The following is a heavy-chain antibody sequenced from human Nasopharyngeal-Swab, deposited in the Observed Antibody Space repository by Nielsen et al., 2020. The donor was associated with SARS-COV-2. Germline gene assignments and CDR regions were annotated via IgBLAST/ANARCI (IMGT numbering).Heavy chain of an antibody. D-gene: IGHD3-9*01. CDR2: ISAYNGNT. CDR3: ARAYYDILTGRGHDAFDI. CDR1: GYTFTSYD. V-gene: IGHV1-18*01. Sequence: ASVKVSCKASGYTFTSYDISWVRQAPGQGLEWMGWISAYNGNTNYAQKLQGRVTMTTDTSTSTAYIELRSLRSDDTAVYYCARAYYDILTGRGHDAFDIWGQGTMVTVSS. J-gene: IGHJ3*02.